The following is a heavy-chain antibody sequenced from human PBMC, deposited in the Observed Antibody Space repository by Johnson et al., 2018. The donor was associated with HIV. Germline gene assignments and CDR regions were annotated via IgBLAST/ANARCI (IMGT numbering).Heavy chain of an antibody. V-gene: IGHV3-53*01. J-gene: IGHJ3*02. Sequence: VQLVESGGGLIQPGGSLRLSCVASGFTVSSNYMNWVRQAPGKGLEWVSRIYRAGTTYYVDSVKGRFTIARDNSKNTLYLQMNSRRAEDTAVYYCARKVRFGPFDIWGQGTMVTVSS. CDR2: IYRAGTT. CDR1: GFTVSSNY. CDR3: ARKVRFGPFDI. D-gene: IGHD3-10*01.